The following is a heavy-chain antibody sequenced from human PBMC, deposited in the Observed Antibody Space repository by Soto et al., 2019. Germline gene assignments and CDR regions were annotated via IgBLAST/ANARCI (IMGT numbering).Heavy chain of an antibody. Sequence: EVQLLESGGALVQPGGSLRLSCAASGFTFSSSAMSWVRQAPGTGLEWVSTINPTGANTHYADSAKGRFTISRDNSRNTVDLQMNSLRAADTALYYCVAWGSDHFDYWGQGTPVTVSS. D-gene: IGHD3-16*01. CDR3: VAWGSDHFDY. J-gene: IGHJ4*02. CDR2: INPTGANT. V-gene: IGHV3-23*01. CDR1: GFTFSSSA.